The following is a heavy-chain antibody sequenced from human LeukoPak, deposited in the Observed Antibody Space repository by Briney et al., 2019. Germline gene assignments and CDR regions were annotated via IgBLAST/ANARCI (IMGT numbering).Heavy chain of an antibody. CDR2: INGEGTTI. J-gene: IGHJ4*02. V-gene: IGHV3-74*01. CDR1: GLTFRTTW. CDR3: ATARNFRFEY. D-gene: IGHD1-7*01. Sequence: GGSLRLSCATSGLTFRTTWMHWVRQAPGKGLMWVSRINGEGTTIDYADSVKGRFTVSRDYAKNTLLLQMNNLRTEDTALYFCATARNFRFEYWGQGSLVIVSA.